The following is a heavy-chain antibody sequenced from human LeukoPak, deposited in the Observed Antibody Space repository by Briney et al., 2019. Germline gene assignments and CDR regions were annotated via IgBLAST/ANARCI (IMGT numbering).Heavy chain of an antibody. Sequence: SETLSLTCTVSGGAISSYYWSWIRQPPGKGLEWIGYIYYSGNTDYNPSLKSRVTISIDTSKNQFSLKLSSVTAADTAEYYCARYMRDYGGNSAPFDYWGQGTLVTVSS. CDR2: IYYSGNT. CDR3: ARYMRDYGGNSAPFDY. D-gene: IGHD4-23*01. V-gene: IGHV4-59*01. CDR1: GGAISSYY. J-gene: IGHJ4*02.